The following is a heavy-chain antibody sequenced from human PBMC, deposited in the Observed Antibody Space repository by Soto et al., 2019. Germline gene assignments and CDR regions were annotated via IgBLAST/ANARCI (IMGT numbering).Heavy chain of an antibody. CDR3: VRDGTKTLRDWFDS. J-gene: IGHJ5*01. Sequence: SSETLSLTCTVSGASISGFYWSWIRKSAGKGLEWIGRIYATGTTDYNPSLKSRVMMSVDTSKKQFSLKLRSVTAADTAVYYCVRDGTKTLRDWFDSWRQGISVTVSS. CDR1: GASISGFY. D-gene: IGHD1-1*01. CDR2: IYATGTT. V-gene: IGHV4-4*07.